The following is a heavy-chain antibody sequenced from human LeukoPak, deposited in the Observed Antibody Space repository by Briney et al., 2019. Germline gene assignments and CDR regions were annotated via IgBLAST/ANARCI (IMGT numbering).Heavy chain of an antibody. V-gene: IGHV4-4*02. J-gene: IGHJ2*01. CDR3: ARVLTGHIGDWYFDL. D-gene: IGHD3-9*01. CDR2: IYHSGST. CDR1: GGSISSSNW. Sequence: SGTLSLTCAVSGGSISSSNWWSWVRQPPGKGLEWIGEIYHSGSTNYNPSLKSRVTISVDKSKNQFSLKLSSVTAADTAVYYCARVLTGHIGDWYFDLWGRGTLVTVSS.